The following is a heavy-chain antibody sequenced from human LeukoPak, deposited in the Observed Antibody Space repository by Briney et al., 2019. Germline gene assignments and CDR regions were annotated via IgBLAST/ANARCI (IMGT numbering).Heavy chain of an antibody. CDR3: ARWGLLHLTGGGYYYMDV. CDR2: ISAYNGKT. V-gene: IGHV1-18*01. CDR1: GYTFTTYG. Sequence: ASVRVSCKTSGYTFTTYGISWVRQAPGQGLEWMGWISAYNGKTNYAQKFQGRVTMTTDTSTTTAFMDLRSLRSDDTAVYYCARWGLLHLTGGGYYYMDVWGKGTTVTVSS. J-gene: IGHJ6*03. D-gene: IGHD2-8*01.